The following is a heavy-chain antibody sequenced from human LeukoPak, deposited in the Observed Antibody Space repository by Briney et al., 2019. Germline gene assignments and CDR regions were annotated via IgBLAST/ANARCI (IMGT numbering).Heavy chain of an antibody. CDR2: ISSGRRV. V-gene: IGHV4-4*07. Sequence: SETLSLTCSASGASVNSFPWIWIRQSAGKGLKWIGRISSGRRVDYNPSLGNRITMSVDTSRNEFLLQLHSVTAADTGVYYCAALHYFGHGATRTWGQGTLVTVSS. CDR3: AALHYFGHGATRT. CDR1: GASVNSFP. J-gene: IGHJ5*02. D-gene: IGHD2/OR15-2a*01.